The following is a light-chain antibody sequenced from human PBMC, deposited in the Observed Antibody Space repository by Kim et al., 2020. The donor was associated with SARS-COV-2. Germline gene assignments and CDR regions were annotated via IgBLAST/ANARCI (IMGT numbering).Light chain of an antibody. V-gene: IGKV1-8*01. CDR3: QQYYSYPPT. J-gene: IGKJ2*01. CDR2: AAS. CDR1: QGISSY. Sequence: AIRMTQSPSSLSASTGDRVTITCRASQGISSYLAWYRQKPGKAPKLLIYAASTLQSGVPSRFSGSGSGTDFTLTISCLQSEDFATYYCQQYYSYPPTFGQGTKLEI.